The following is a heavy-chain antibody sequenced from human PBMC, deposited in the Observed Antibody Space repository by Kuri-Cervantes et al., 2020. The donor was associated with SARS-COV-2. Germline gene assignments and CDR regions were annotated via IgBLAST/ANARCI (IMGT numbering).Heavy chain of an antibody. CDR3: TKDRDSSLVEYNWFDP. J-gene: IGHJ5*02. CDR2: ISGSGGSA. V-gene: IGHV3-23*01. Sequence: GGSLRLSCAASGFTFDDYGMSWVRQAPGKGLEWVSGISGSGGSAYYADSVKGRFTISRDNSKNTLYLQLNSLRAEDAAVYYCTKDRDSSLVEYNWFDPWGQGTLVTVSS. CDR1: GFTFDDYG. D-gene: IGHD2-8*02.